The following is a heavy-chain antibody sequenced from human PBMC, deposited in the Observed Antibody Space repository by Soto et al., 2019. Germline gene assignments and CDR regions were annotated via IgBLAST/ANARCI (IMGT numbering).Heavy chain of an antibody. J-gene: IGHJ4*02. Sequence: SETLSLTCAVYGGSFSGYYWSWIRQPPGKGLEWIGEINHSGSTNYNPSLKSRVTISVDTSKNQFSLKLSSVTAADTAVYYCGRGHRYYDFWSGDNGPDYWGQGTLVTVSS. CDR1: GGSFSGYY. D-gene: IGHD3-3*01. CDR3: GRGHRYYDFWSGDNGPDY. V-gene: IGHV4-34*01. CDR2: INHSGST.